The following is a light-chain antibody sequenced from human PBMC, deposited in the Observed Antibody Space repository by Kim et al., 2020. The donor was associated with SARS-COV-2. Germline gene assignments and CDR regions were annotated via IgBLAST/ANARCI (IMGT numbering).Light chain of an antibody. CDR1: QSISTH. Sequence: ASVGDRVTITCRTSQSISTHLHWYQQKPGKAPDLLIYAASSLVSGVPSRFSGTGSGTDFTLTISSLQPEDFATYYCQQTYSTPATFGQGTKVDIK. CDR3: QQTYSTPAT. CDR2: AAS. V-gene: IGKV1-39*01. J-gene: IGKJ1*01.